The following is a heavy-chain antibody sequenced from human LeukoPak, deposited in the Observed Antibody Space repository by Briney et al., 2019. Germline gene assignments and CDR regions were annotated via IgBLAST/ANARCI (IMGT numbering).Heavy chain of an antibody. CDR1: GFTFSSYA. CDR3: ARDTYDFWSGTTTNWFDP. J-gene: IGHJ5*02. CDR2: ISSSSSYI. Sequence: GGSLRLSCAASGFTFSSYAMYWVRQAPGKGLEWVSSISSSSSYIYYADSVKGRFTISRDNAKNSLYLQMDSLRAEDTAVYYCARDTYDFWSGTTTNWFDPWGQGTLVTVSS. V-gene: IGHV3-21*01. D-gene: IGHD3-3*01.